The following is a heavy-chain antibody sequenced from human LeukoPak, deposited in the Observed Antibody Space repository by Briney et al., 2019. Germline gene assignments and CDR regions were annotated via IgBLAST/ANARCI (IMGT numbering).Heavy chain of an antibody. J-gene: IGHJ4*02. V-gene: IGHV1-46*01. Sequence: ASVTVSCKASGYTFTSYYMHWVRQAPGQGLEWMGIINPSGGSTSYAQKFQGRVTMTRDTSTSTVYMELSSLRSEDTAVYYCARDPVYYSRDGYKEGFDYWGQGTLVTVSS. CDR2: INPSGGST. CDR3: ARDPVYYSRDGYKEGFDY. CDR1: GYTFTSYY. D-gene: IGHD5-24*01.